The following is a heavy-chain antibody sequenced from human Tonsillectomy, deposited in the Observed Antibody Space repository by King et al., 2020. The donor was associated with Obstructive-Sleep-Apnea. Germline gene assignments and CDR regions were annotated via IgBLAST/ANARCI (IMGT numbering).Heavy chain of an antibody. CDR3: ARGYSYGQYYYYGMDV. CDR2: IYYSGST. V-gene: IGHV4-39*07. J-gene: IGHJ6*02. D-gene: IGHD5-18*01. Sequence: QLQESGPGLVKPSETLSLTCTVSGGSISSSSYYWGWIRQPPGKGLEWIGSIYYSGSTYYNPSLKSRVTISVDTSKNQFSLKLSSVTAADTAVYYCARGYSYGQYYYYGMDVWGQGTTVTVSS. CDR1: GGSISSSSYY.